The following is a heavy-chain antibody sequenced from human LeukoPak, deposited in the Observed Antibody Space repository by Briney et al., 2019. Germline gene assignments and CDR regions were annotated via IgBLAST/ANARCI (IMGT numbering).Heavy chain of an antibody. D-gene: IGHD3-10*01. Sequence: GGSLRLSCAASGFTFSNYAMSWVRQAPGKGLEWVSAISGSGGSTYYADSVKGRFTISRDNSKNTLYLQMNSLRAEDTAVYYCAKAHYGSGSYYKRYFDYWGQGTLVTVSS. CDR2: ISGSGGST. V-gene: IGHV3-23*01. CDR3: AKAHYGSGSYYKRYFDY. J-gene: IGHJ4*02. CDR1: GFTFSNYA.